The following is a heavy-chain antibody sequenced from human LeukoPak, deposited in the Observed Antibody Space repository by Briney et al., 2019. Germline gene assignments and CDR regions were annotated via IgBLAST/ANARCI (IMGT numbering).Heavy chain of an antibody. CDR3: ARLGRAYSSGWFYYFDY. V-gene: IGHV4-34*01. CDR2: INHSGST. D-gene: IGHD6-19*01. J-gene: IGHJ4*02. CDR1: GGSFSGYY. Sequence: SETLSLSCAVYGGSFSGYYWSWIRQPPGKGLEWIGEINHSGSTNYNPSLKSRVTISVDTSKNQFSLKLSSVTAADTAVYYCARLGRAYSSGWFYYFDYWGQGTLVTVSS.